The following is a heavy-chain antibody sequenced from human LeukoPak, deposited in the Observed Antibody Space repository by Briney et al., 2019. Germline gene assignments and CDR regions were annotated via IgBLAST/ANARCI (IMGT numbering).Heavy chain of an antibody. Sequence: GGSLRLSCAASGFTFSSYWMSWVRQAPGKGLEWVADIKPDGSEKYYVDSVKGRFTISRDNAKKSMYLQMNSLRAEDTAVYYCARGMRLVRGLMFDYWGQGTLVTVSS. CDR3: ARGMRLVRGLMFDY. V-gene: IGHV3-7*04. CDR2: IKPDGSEK. CDR1: GFTFSSYW. D-gene: IGHD3-10*01. J-gene: IGHJ4*02.